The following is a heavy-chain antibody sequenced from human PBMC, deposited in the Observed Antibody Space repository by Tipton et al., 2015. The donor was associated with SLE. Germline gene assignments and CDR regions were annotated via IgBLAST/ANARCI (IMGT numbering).Heavy chain of an antibody. V-gene: IGHV4-59*11. CDR3: ASGYSGYLDY. Sequence: TLSLTCIVSGGSISSHYWSWIRQPPGKGLEWIGYIYYSGSTNYNPSLKSRVTISVDTSKNQFPLKLSSVTAADTAVYYCASGYSGYLDYWGQGTLVTVSS. CDR1: GGSISSHY. J-gene: IGHJ4*02. CDR2: IYYSGST. D-gene: IGHD5-12*01.